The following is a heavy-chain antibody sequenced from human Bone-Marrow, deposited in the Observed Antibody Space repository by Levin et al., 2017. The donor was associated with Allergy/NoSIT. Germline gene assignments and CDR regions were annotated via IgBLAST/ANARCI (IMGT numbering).Heavy chain of an antibody. J-gene: IGHJ6*02. CDR2: ISGSAGST. D-gene: IGHD5-24*01. Sequence: GESLKISCLASGFTFSSYAMHWVRQAPGKGLECVSGISGSAGSTYYADSVKGRFTISRDNSKNTLYLEMNSLRVEDTAEYYCAKVPEMWLPTLHGMDVWGQGTTVTVSS. CDR3: AKVPEMWLPTLHGMDV. CDR1: GFTFSSYA. V-gene: IGHV3-23*01.